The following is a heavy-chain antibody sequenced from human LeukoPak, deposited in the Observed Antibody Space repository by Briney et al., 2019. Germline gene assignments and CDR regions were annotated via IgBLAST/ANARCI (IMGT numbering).Heavy chain of an antibody. V-gene: IGHV1-24*01. CDR2: FDPEDGET. J-gene: IGHJ5*02. CDR3: ARVVWFGELLPPFDP. D-gene: IGHD3-10*01. Sequence: ASVKVSCKVSGYTLTELSMHWVRQAPGKGLEWMGGFDPEDGETIYAQKFQGRVTMTEDTSTDTAYMELSSLRSEDTAVYYCARVVWFGELLPPFDPWGQGTLVTVSS. CDR1: GYTLTELS.